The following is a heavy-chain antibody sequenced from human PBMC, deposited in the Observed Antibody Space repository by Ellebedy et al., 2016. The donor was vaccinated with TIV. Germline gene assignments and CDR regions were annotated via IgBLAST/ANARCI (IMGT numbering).Heavy chain of an antibody. CDR1: GFTFSSYN. D-gene: IGHD3-16*01. CDR3: ARDHAEGEKPYYNYYGMDV. V-gene: IGHV3-21*01. J-gene: IGHJ6*02. Sequence: GESLKISCAASGFTFSSYNMNWVRQAPGMGLEWVSSISSSSSYIYYAVSVKGRFTISGDNAKNSLYLQMNSLRAEDTAVYYCARDHAEGEKPYYNYYGMDVWGQGTTVTVSS. CDR2: ISSSSSYI.